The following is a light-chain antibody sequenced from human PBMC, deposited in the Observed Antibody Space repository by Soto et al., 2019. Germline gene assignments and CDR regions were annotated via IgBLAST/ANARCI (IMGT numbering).Light chain of an antibody. Sequence: QSALTQPRSVSGSPGQSVTISCTGTSSDVGGYNYVSWYQQYSGKAPKLMIYDVSERPSGVPDRFSGSKSGNTASLTISGLQAEDEADYYCCSYAGTYTLFGAGTQLTVL. CDR2: DVS. V-gene: IGLV2-11*01. CDR1: SSDVGGYNY. CDR3: CSYAGTYTL. J-gene: IGLJ2*01.